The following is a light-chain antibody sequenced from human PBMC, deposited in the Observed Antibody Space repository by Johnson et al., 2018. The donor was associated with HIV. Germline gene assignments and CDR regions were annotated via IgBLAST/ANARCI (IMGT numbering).Light chain of an antibody. J-gene: IGLJ1*01. CDR2: EDY. Sequence: QAVLTQPPSVSAAPGQRVNISCSGHSSNIENYFVSWYQQLPGAAPRLLIYEDYKRPSGIPDRFSGSKSGTSATLDIRGLQTGDEADYYCGTWDSSLSALYVFGTGTKVTVL. CDR1: SSNIENYF. CDR3: GTWDSSLSALYV. V-gene: IGLV1-51*02.